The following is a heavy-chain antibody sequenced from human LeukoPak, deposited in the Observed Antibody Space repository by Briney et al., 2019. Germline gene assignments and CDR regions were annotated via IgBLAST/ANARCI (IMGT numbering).Heavy chain of an antibody. V-gene: IGHV3-23*01. CDR3: ATYRQVLLPFES. CDR1: GFTFTSYA. D-gene: IGHD2-8*02. CDR2: IFPSGGEI. J-gene: IGHJ4*02. Sequence: GGSLRLSCAASGFTFTSYAMHWVRQPPGKGLEWVSSIFPSGGEIHYADSVRGRFTISRDNSKSTLSLQMNSLRAEDTAIYYCATYRQVLLPFESWGQGTLVTVSS.